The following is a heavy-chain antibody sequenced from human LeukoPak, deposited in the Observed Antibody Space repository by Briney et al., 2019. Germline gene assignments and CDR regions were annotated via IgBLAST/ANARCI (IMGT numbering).Heavy chain of an antibody. CDR3: ARSSTYSPYYFDS. V-gene: IGHV5-51*01. Sequence: GESLKISCKASGYLFRKNWIGWVRQMPGKGLEWMGIIYPPDSDTRYGREFQGQVTISVDEFINTAYLQWSSLKASDTAMYYCARSSTYSPYYFDSWGQGTLVTVSS. J-gene: IGHJ4*01. D-gene: IGHD2-2*01. CDR1: GYLFRKNW. CDR2: IYPPDSDT.